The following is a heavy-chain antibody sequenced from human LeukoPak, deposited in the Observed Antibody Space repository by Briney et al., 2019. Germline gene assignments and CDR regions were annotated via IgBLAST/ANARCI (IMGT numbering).Heavy chain of an antibody. Sequence: GASVKVSCKASGYTFTGYYMHWVRQAPGQGLEWMGRINPNSGGTNYAQKFQGRVTMTRDTSISTAYMELSRLRSDDTAVYYCARGSGYSYGGLDPWGQGTLVTVSS. J-gene: IGHJ5*02. CDR2: INPNSGGT. V-gene: IGHV1-2*06. D-gene: IGHD5-18*01. CDR3: ARGSGYSYGGLDP. CDR1: GYTFTGYY.